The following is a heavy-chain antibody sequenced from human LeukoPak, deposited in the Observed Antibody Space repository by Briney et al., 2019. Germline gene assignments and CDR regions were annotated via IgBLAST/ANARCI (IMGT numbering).Heavy chain of an antibody. CDR3: ARDLYGDYFNWFDP. J-gene: IGHJ5*02. CDR2: MYHSGSS. CDR1: GYSISSGYY. Sequence: SETLSLTCAVSGYSISSGYYWGWIRQPPGKGLEWIGSMYHSGSSYYNPSLKSRITISLDTSKNQFSLELSSVTAADTAVYYCARDLYGDYFNWFDPWGQGTLVTVSS. V-gene: IGHV4-38-2*02. D-gene: IGHD4-17*01.